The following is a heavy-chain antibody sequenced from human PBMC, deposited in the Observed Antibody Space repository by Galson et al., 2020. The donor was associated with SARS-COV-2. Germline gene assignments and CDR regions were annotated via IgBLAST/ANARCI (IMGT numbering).Heavy chain of an antibody. J-gene: IGHJ4*02. CDR2: IWYDGSNK. V-gene: IGHV3-33*01. Sequence: EGYLRLSCAASGFTFSSYGMHWVRQAPGNRLEWVAVIWYDGSNKYYADSVQGRFTISRDNSKNTLYLQMNSLRAEDTAVYYCARDSRDTWIPLWSAQMTYYFDYWGQGTLVTVSS. D-gene: IGHD5-18*01. CDR3: ARDSRDTWIPLWSAQMTYYFDY. CDR1: GFTFSSYG.